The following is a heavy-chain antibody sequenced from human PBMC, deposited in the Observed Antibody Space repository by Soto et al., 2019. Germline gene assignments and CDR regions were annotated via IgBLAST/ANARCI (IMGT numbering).Heavy chain of an antibody. Sequence: EVQLLESGGGLVQPGGSLRLSCAASGFTFSSYAMSWVRQAPGKGLEWVSAISGSGGSTYYADSVKGRFTISRDNSKNTLYLQMNSRRAEDTAVYYCAKGPSAVWFGEFDYYFDYWGQGTLVTVSS. J-gene: IGHJ4*02. V-gene: IGHV3-23*01. D-gene: IGHD3-10*01. CDR3: AKGPSAVWFGEFDYYFDY. CDR1: GFTFSSYA. CDR2: ISGSGGST.